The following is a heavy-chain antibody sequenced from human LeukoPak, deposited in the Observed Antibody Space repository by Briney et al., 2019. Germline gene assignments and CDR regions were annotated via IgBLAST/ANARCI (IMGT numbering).Heavy chain of an antibody. CDR1: GGSIIGINYY. J-gene: IGHJ6*02. D-gene: IGHD3-10*01. V-gene: IGHV4-61*02. CDR3: ARVSPSGVWDV. CDR2: IYTTGSS. Sequence: SQTLSLTCTVSGGSIIGINYYWTWIRQPAGKGLEWIGRIYTTGSSNYNPSLKSRVTISVDTSNNQFSLKLSSVTAADTAVYYCARVSPSGVWDVWGQGTTVTVSS.